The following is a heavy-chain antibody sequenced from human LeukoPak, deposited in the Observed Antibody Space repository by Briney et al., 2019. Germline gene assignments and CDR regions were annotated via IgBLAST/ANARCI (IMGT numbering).Heavy chain of an antibody. CDR3: ARLGGYSSPRLDY. Sequence: PSETLSLTCTVSGGSISSGSYYWSWIRQPAGKGLEWIGRIFTSGSTNYNPSLKSRVTISVDTSKNQFSLKLSSVTAADTAVYYCARLGGYSSPRLDYWGQGTLVTVSP. V-gene: IGHV4-61*02. D-gene: IGHD6-13*01. CDR2: IFTSGST. J-gene: IGHJ4*02. CDR1: GGSISSGSYY.